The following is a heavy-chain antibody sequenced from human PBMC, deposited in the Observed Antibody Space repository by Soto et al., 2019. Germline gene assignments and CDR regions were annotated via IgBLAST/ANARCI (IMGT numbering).Heavy chain of an antibody. CDR3: AKVLRSRVRGVIIIRDILPDAVDI. D-gene: IGHD3-10*01. CDR2: ISWNSGSI. V-gene: IGHV3-9*01. Sequence: EVQLVESGGCLVQPGRSLRLSCAASGFTFDDYAMHGVRQAPGKGLEWVSGISWNSGSIGYADSVKGRFTISRDNAKNSLYLQMNSLRAEDTALYYCAKVLRSRVRGVIIIRDILPDAVDIWGQGTMVTVSS. J-gene: IGHJ3*02. CDR1: GFTFDDYA.